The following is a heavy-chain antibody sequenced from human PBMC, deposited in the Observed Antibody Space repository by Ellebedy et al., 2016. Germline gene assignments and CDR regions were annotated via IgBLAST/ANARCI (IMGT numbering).Heavy chain of an antibody. CDR1: GFTFSDRY. V-gene: IGHV3-72*01. J-gene: IGHJ4*02. Sequence: GGSLRLSCAASGFTFSDRYMNWVRQAPGKGLEWVGFIRTEAYGGTTEYAASVKGRFTIPRDDSKNSAYLQMNSLKSEDTAVYYCATESGYRTAYWGRGTLVIVSS. CDR2: IRTEAYGGTT. CDR3: ATESGYRTAY. D-gene: IGHD5-12*01.